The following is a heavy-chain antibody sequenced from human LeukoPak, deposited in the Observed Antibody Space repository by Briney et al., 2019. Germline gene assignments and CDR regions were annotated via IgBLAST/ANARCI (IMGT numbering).Heavy chain of an antibody. CDR1: GYTFTGYY. J-gene: IGHJ5*02. CDR3: AREKRVAGSRGGLDP. CDR2: INPNSCGT. Sequence: ASVKVSCKASGYTFTGYYMHWVRQAPGQGLEWMGWINPNSCGTNYAQKFQGRVTMTRDTSISTAYMELSRLRADDTAVYYCAREKRVAGSRGGLDPWGQGTLVTVST. D-gene: IGHD6-19*01. V-gene: IGHV1-2*02.